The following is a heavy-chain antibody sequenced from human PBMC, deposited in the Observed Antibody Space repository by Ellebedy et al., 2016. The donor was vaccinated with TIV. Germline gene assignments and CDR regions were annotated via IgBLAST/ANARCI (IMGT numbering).Heavy chain of an antibody. Sequence: GESLKISXAASGFTFSSYAMSWVRQAPGKGLEWVSAISGSGGSTYYADSVKGRFTISRDNSKNTLYLQMNSLRAEDTAVYYCAKGTNGIQLWLGRAAERYFDLWGRGTLVTVSS. D-gene: IGHD5-18*01. CDR3: AKGTNGIQLWLGRAAERYFDL. CDR2: ISGSGGST. V-gene: IGHV3-23*01. CDR1: GFTFSSYA. J-gene: IGHJ2*01.